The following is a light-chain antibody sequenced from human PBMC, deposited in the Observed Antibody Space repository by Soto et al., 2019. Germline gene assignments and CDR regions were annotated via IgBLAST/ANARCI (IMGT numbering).Light chain of an antibody. Sequence: ELVLTQSPGTLSLSPGERATLSCRASQSVSSTYLAWYQQKPGQAPRLLIYAASNRAPGIPDRFSGSGSGTDFTLTISRLEPEVFAVYYCQQYGSLFIPFAQGPRL. J-gene: IGKJ5*01. CDR1: QSVSSTY. V-gene: IGKV3-20*01. CDR3: QQYGSLFIP. CDR2: AAS.